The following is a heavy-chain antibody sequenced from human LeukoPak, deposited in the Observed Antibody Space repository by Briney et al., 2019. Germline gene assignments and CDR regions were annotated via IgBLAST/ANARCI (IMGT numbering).Heavy chain of an antibody. Sequence: SVKVSCKASGGTFSSYAISWVRQAPGQGLEWMGGIIPIFGTASYAQKFQGRVTITADESTSTAYMELSSLRSEDTAVYYCARDPGQQLPHNYYYYYMDVWGKGTTVTVSS. CDR1: GGTFSSYA. CDR2: IIPIFGTA. D-gene: IGHD6-13*01. J-gene: IGHJ6*03. CDR3: ARDPGQQLPHNYYYYYMDV. V-gene: IGHV1-69*13.